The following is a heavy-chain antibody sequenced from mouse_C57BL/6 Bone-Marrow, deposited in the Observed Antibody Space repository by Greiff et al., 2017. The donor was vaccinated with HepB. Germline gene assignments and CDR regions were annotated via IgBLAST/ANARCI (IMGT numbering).Heavy chain of an antibody. Sequence: QVQLQQPGTELVKPGASVKLSCKASGYTFTSYWIHWVKQRPGQGLEWIGNINPRNGGTDYSEKFKSKATLTVDKSSSTAYMQLSSLSSEESAAYYCARPVVGGDFDYWGQGTTLTVSS. J-gene: IGHJ2*01. CDR1: GYTFTSYW. V-gene: IGHV1-53*01. CDR3: ARPVVGGDFDY. D-gene: IGHD1-1*01. CDR2: INPRNGGT.